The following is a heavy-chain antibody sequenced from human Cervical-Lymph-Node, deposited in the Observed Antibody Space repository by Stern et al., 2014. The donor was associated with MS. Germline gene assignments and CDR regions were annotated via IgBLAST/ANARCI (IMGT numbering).Heavy chain of an antibody. CDR3: ARDKVDCSGGTCYPPYFDS. J-gene: IGHJ4*02. D-gene: IGHD2-15*01. Sequence: DVQLVQSGAAVKKPGESLEISCKGSGYSFSSYCIALVRQIPGQGLEWMGIIFVGDSDTRYSPSFQGQVTISADKSTSTAYLQWSSLKASDTAMYYCARDKVDCSGGTCYPPYFDSWGQGTLVTVSS. V-gene: IGHV5-51*01. CDR1: GYSFSSYC. CDR2: IFVGDSDT.